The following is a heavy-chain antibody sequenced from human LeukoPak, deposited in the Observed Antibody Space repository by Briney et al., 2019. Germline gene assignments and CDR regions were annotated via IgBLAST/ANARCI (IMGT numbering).Heavy chain of an antibody. V-gene: IGHV3-20*04. CDR2: INWNGGST. Sequence: GGSLRLSCAASGFTFDDYGMSWVRQGPGKGLEWVSGINWNGGSTGYADSVKGRFTISRDNAKKSLYLQMNSLRAEDTALYYCARSSVSAYAFDIWGQGTMVTVST. D-gene: IGHD6-6*01. CDR3: ARSSVSAYAFDI. CDR1: GFTFDDYG. J-gene: IGHJ3*02.